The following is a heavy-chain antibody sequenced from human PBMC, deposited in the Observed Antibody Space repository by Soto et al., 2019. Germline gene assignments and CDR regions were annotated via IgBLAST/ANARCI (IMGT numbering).Heavy chain of an antibody. J-gene: IGHJ4*02. CDR3: GRDPRDDYGGRLIDY. CDR2: IIPIFGTA. V-gene: IGHV1-69*12. CDR1: GGTFISYA. D-gene: IGHD4-17*01. Sequence: QVQLVQSGAEVKKPGSSVKVSCKASGGTFISYAISWVRQAPGQGLEWMGGIIPIFGTANYAQKFQGRVTIPADESTSTAYMELSRLRADDTAVYCCGRDPRDDYGGRLIDYWGQGTLGTVSS.